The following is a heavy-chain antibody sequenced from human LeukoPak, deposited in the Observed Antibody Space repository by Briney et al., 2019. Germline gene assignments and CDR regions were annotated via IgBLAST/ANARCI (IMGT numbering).Heavy chain of an antibody. Sequence: ASEKVSCKASGYTLTSYGISWVRQAPGQGLEWMRWISAYNGNTNYAQKLQGRVTMTTDTSTSTAYMELRSLRSDDTAVYYCARGSRYCSSTSCSVGIDDAFDIWGQGTMVTVSS. D-gene: IGHD2-2*01. CDR2: ISAYNGNT. CDR3: ARGSRYCSSTSCSVGIDDAFDI. J-gene: IGHJ3*02. CDR1: GYTLTSYG. V-gene: IGHV1-18*01.